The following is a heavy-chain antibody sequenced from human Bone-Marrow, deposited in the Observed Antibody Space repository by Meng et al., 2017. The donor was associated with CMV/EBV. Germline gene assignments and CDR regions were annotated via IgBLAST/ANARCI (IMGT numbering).Heavy chain of an antibody. CDR1: GFTVSRYG. J-gene: IGHJ4*02. Sequence: ASGFTVSRYGMHWGRQAPGKGLEWVALISYDGSNKYYADSVKGRFTISRDNSKNTLYLQMNSLGAEDTAIYYCAKDPAAYSASSPGYWGQGTLVTVSS. CDR2: ISYDGSNK. CDR3: AKDPAAYSASSPGY. D-gene: IGHD1-26*01. V-gene: IGHV3-30*18.